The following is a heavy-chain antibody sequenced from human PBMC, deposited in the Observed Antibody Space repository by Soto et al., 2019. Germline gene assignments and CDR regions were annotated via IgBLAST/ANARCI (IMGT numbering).Heavy chain of an antibody. CDR2: ISYDGSNK. Sequence: QVQLVESGGGVVQPGRSLRLSCAASGFTFSSYGMHWVRQAPGKGLEWVAVISYDGSNKYYADSVKGRFTISRDNSKNTLYLQMNSLRAEDTAVYYCVKDGRFLEWPYHRGSGFDYWGQGTLVTVSS. J-gene: IGHJ4*02. CDR1: GFTFSSYG. V-gene: IGHV3-30*18. CDR3: VKDGRFLEWPYHRGSGFDY. D-gene: IGHD3-3*01.